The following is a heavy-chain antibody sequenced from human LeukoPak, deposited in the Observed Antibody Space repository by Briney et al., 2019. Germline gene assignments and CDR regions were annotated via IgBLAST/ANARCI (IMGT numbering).Heavy chain of an antibody. Sequence: SETLSLTCTVSGASVSSNSYHWSWIRQAPGKGLEWIGHSGNPDYKPSLKSRITISTDTSNNHFSLNLVSVTAADTAVYYCATYYVGAGGRGHWGPGTLVTVSS. CDR2: HSGNP. V-gene: IGHV4-61*03. D-gene: IGHD3-16*01. J-gene: IGHJ4*02. CDR1: GASVSSNSYH. CDR3: ATYYVGAGGRGH.